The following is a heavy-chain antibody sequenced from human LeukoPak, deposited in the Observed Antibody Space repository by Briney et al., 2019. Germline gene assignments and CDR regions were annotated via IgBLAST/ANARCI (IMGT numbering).Heavy chain of an antibody. CDR1: GVTFSDSY. CDR2: ISSSGHTI. CDR3: AQTGRNNYFDC. J-gene: IGHJ5*01. Sequence: PGGSLRLSCAASGVTFSDSYMSWIRQAPGEGLDWLACISSSGHTIYYAESVRGRFTISRDNAKNSLYLQLNCLRPEDTAVYYCAQTGRNNYFDCWGQGTLVTVSS. V-gene: IGHV3-11*01.